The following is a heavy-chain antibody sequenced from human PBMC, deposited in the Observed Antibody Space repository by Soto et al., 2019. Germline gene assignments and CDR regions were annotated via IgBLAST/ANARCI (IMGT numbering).Heavy chain of an antibody. D-gene: IGHD6-13*01. CDR3: ARIAAADWFDP. CDR1: GFSLSNARMG. V-gene: IGHV2-26*01. J-gene: IGHJ5*02. CDR2: IFSNDEK. Sequence: QVTLKESGPVLVKPTETLTLTCTVSGFSLSNARMGVSWIRQPPGKALEWLAHIFSNDEKSYSTSLKSRLTISKDTSKSQVVLTMTNMVPVDTATYYCARIAAADWFDPWGQGTLVTVSS.